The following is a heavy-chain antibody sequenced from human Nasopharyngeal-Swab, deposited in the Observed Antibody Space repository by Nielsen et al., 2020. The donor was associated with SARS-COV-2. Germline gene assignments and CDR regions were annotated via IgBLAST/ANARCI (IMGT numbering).Heavy chain of an antibody. D-gene: IGHD6-19*01. V-gene: IGHV3-64D*06. CDR1: GFTFSSYA. J-gene: IGHJ6*02. Sequence: GESLKISCSASGFTFSSYAMHWVRQAPGKGLEYVSAISSNGGSTYYADSVKGRFTISRDNSKNTLYLQMSSPRAEDTAVYYCVKAGLGFRIAATETGIAVAGTVGGYGMDVWGQGTTVTVSS. CDR3: VKAGLGFRIAATETGIAVAGTVGGYGMDV. CDR2: ISSNGGST.